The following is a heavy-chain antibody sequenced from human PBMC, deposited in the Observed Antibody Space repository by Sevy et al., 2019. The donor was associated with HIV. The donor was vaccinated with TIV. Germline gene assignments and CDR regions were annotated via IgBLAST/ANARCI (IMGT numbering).Heavy chain of an antibody. V-gene: IGHV4-59*01. CDR1: GDFINLYF. CDR2: ICSSGST. D-gene: IGHD3-10*01. J-gene: IGHJ4*01. Sequence: SETLSLTCSVSGDFINLYFWSWIRQPPGKGLEWIGYICSSGSTNYNSSLKSRVTISLATSKDQFSLKLSSVTAADTAVYYCARESLGSVGDFDYWGHGTLVTVSS. CDR3: ARESLGSVGDFDY.